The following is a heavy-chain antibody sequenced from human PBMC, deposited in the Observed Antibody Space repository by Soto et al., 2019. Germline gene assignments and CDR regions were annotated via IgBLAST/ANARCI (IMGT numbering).Heavy chain of an antibody. J-gene: IGHJ4*02. CDR1: GFTFSSYG. D-gene: IGHD3-10*01. CDR2: IWYDGSNK. CDR3: ARDQLPYYYGSEFDY. Sequence: LRLSCAASGFTFSSYGMHWVRQAPGKGLEWVAVIWYDGSNKYYADSVKGRFTISRDNSKNTLYLQMNSLRAEDTAVYYCARDQLPYYYGSEFDYWGQGTLVTVSS. V-gene: IGHV3-33*01.